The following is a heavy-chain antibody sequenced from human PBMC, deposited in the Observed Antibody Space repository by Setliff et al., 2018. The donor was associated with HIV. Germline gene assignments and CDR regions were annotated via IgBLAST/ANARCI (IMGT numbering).Heavy chain of an antibody. D-gene: IGHD6-6*01. CDR3: ARDRERGQYSRSAVGGYYYYYMDV. CDR1: GHSFTSYG. CDR2: IIPIFGTA. V-gene: IGHV1-69*13. J-gene: IGHJ6*03. Sequence: SVKVSCKASGHSFTSYGLNWVRQAPGQGLEWMGGIIPIFGTANYAQKFQGRVTITADESTSTAYMELSSLTSEDTAVYYCARDRERGQYSRSAVGGYYYYYMDVWGKGTTVTVSS.